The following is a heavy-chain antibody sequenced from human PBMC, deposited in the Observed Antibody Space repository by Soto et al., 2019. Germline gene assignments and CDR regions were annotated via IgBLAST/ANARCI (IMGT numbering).Heavy chain of an antibody. J-gene: IGHJ2*01. Sequence: QVQLVESGGGVVQPGRSLRLSCATSGFTFSSYGMHWVRQGPGKGLEWVAVIWYDGTNKYYADSVNGRFTISRDDSKNTLYLQMNSVRAEDTAVYYCARGPMTTVTTWGDWYFDLWGRGTLVTVSS. V-gene: IGHV3-33*01. CDR3: ARGPMTTVTTWGDWYFDL. CDR2: IWYDGTNK. D-gene: IGHD4-17*01. CDR1: GFTFSSYG.